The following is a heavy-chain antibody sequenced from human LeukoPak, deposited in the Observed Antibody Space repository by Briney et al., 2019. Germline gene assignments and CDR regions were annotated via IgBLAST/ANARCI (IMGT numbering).Heavy chain of an antibody. CDR1: GGSISSYY. CDR3: ARNRVVGAPNFDY. V-gene: IGHV4-59*01. D-gene: IGHD1-26*01. Sequence: SETLSLTCTVSGGSISSYYWTWIRQPPGKGLEWIGYIYYSGSTNYNPSLKSRVTISLDTSKNQFSLRLTSVTAADTAVYYRARNRVVGAPNFDYWGQGTLVTVFS. CDR2: IYYSGST. J-gene: IGHJ4*02.